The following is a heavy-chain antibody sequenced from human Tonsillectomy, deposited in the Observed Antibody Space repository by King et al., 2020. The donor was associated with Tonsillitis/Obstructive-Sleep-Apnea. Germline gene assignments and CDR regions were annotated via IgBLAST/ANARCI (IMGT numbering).Heavy chain of an antibody. CDR1: GYTFTSYY. V-gene: IGHV1-46*03. Sequence: SGAEVKKPGASVKVSCKASGYTFTSYYMHWVRQAPGQGLEWMGIINPSGGSTSYAQKFQGRVTMTREPSTITVYMELSSLRSEDTAVYYCARDRSSISCLYYYVMDVWGQGTTVTVSS. J-gene: IGHJ6*02. D-gene: IGHD2-2*01. CDR3: ARDRSSISCLYYYVMDV. CDR2: INPSGGST.